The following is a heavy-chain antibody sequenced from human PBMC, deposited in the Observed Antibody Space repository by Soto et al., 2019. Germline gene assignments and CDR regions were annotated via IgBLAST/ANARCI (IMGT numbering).Heavy chain of an antibody. J-gene: IGHJ6*01. D-gene: IGHD3-10*01. CDR2: IIPILGIA. CDR1: GGTFSSYT. CDR3: ASRPPNYYGSGSYYYYYYGMDV. V-gene: IGHV1-69*02. Sequence: QVQLVQSGAEVKKPGSSVKVSCKASGGTFSSYTISWVRQAPGQGLEWMGRIIPILGIANYAQKFQGRVTITADKSTSTAYMELSSLRSEDTAVYYCASRPPNYYGSGSYYYYYYGMDVW.